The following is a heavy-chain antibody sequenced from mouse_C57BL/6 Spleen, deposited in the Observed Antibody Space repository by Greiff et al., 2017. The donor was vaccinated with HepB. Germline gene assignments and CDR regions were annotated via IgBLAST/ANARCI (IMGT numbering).Heavy chain of an antibody. V-gene: IGHV1-54*01. Sequence: QVQLQQSGAELVRPGTSVKVSCKASGYAFTNYLIEWVKQRPGQGLEWIGVINPGSGGTNYNEKFKGKATLTADKSSSTAYMQLSSLTSEDSAVYFCARVYDGYAWAMDYWGQGTSVTVSS. J-gene: IGHJ4*01. CDR3: ARVYDGYAWAMDY. CDR2: INPGSGGT. CDR1: GYAFTNYL. D-gene: IGHD2-3*01.